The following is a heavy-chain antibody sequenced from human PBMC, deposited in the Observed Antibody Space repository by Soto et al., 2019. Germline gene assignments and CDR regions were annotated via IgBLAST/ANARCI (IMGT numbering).Heavy chain of an antibody. CDR1: GDSVPSNSAA. V-gene: IGHV6-1*01. Sequence: SQTLSLTCAISGDSVPSNSAALNWIRQSPSRVLEWLGRTYYRSKWYNDYAVSVKSRITINPDTSKNQFSLQLNSVTPEDTAVYYCARDEGCGSYYYYYGMDVWGQGTTVTVSS. J-gene: IGHJ6*02. CDR3: ARDEGCGSYYYYYGMDV. CDR2: TYYRSKWYN. D-gene: IGHD5-12*01.